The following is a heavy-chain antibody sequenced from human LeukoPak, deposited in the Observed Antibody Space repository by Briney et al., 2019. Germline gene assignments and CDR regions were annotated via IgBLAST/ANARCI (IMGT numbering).Heavy chain of an antibody. D-gene: IGHD6-13*01. Sequence: PSETLSLTCTVSGGSVNSGSYYWSWIRQPPGKGLEGIGYIYYSGSTNYNPSLKSRVTISVDTSKNQFSLKLTSVTAADTAVYYCARDRPIGIAASGTYDIWGQGTMVTVSS. CDR1: GGSVNSGSYY. CDR2: IYYSGST. CDR3: ARDRPIGIAASGTYDI. V-gene: IGHV4-61*01. J-gene: IGHJ3*02.